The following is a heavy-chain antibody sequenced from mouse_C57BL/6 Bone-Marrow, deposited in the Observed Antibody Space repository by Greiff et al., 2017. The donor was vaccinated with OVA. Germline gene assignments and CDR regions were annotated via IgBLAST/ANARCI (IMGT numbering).Heavy chain of an antibody. V-gene: IGHV5-17*01. J-gene: IGHJ4*01. D-gene: IGHD2-4*01. Sequence: EVHLVESGGGLVKPGGSLKLSCAASGFTFSDYGMHWVRQAPEKGLEWVAYISSGSSTIYYADTVKGRFTISRDNAKNTLFLQMTSLRSEDTAMYYCAGRYYDYDEGWAMDYWGQGTSVTVSS. CDR2: ISSGSSTI. CDR3: AGRYYDYDEGWAMDY. CDR1: GFTFSDYG.